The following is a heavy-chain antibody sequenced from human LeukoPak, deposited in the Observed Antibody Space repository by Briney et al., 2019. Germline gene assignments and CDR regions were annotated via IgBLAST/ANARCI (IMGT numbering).Heavy chain of an antibody. CDR2: INHSGST. V-gene: IGHV4-34*01. D-gene: IGHD6-13*01. Sequence: PSETLSLTCAAYGGSFSGYYWSWIRQPPGKGLEWIGEINHSGSTNYNPSLKSRVTISVDTSKNQFSLKLSSVTAADTAVYYCARGSSSSWYSRFDYWGQGTLVTVSS. CDR3: ARGSSSSWYSRFDY. CDR1: GGSFSGYY. J-gene: IGHJ4*02.